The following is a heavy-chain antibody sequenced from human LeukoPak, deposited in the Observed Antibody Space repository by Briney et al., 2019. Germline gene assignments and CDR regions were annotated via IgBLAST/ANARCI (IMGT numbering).Heavy chain of an antibody. CDR1: GYTFTSYG. D-gene: IGHD6-6*01. V-gene: IGHV1-18*01. CDR3: ARDIGSSKYNWFDP. CDR2: ISAYNGNT. J-gene: IGHJ5*02. Sequence: ASVKVSCKASGYTFTSYGISWVRQAPGQGREWMGWISAYNGNTNYAQKLQGRVTMTTDTSTSTAYMELRSLRSDDTAVYYCARDIGSSKYNWFDPWGQGTLVTVSS.